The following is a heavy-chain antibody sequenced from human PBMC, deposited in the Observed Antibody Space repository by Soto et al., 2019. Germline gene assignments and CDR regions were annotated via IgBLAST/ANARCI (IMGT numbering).Heavy chain of an antibody. D-gene: IGHD1-7*01. CDR3: ASHYNWNYKANIDY. CDR2: IIPIFGTA. Sequence: SVKGSCKASGGTFSSYAISWVRQAPGQGLEWMGGIIPIFGTANYAQKFQGRVTITADESTSTAYMELSSLRSEDTAVYYCASHYNWNYKANIDYWGQGTLVTVSS. J-gene: IGHJ4*02. CDR1: GGTFSSYA. V-gene: IGHV1-69*01.